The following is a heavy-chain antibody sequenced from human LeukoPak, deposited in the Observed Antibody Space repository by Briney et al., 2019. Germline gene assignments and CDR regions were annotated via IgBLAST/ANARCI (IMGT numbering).Heavy chain of an antibody. D-gene: IGHD3-10*01. CDR1: GFTFSNYG. V-gene: IGHV3-30*02. CDR3: AKDLRFSGMDV. Sequence: QPGGSLRLSCAASGFTFSNYGMHWVRQAPGKGPEWVAVIWYDGKNKYYADSVKGRFTISRDNSKNTLYLQMNSLRAEDTAVYYCAKDLRFSGMDVWGQGTTVTVSS. J-gene: IGHJ6*02. CDR2: IWYDGKNK.